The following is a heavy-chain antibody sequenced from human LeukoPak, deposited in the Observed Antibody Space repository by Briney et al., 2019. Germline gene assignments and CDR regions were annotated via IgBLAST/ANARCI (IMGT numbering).Heavy chain of an antibody. D-gene: IGHD5-12*01. Sequence: GASVKVSCKASGYTFTSCDINWVRQATGQGLEWMGWMNPNSGNTGYAQKFRGRVTMTRDTSISTAYMELSSLRSEDTAVYYCAKAGIVPTMNADWFDPWGQGTLVTVSS. CDR1: GYTFTSCD. V-gene: IGHV1-8*01. CDR2: MNPNSGNT. J-gene: IGHJ5*02. CDR3: AKAGIVPTMNADWFDP.